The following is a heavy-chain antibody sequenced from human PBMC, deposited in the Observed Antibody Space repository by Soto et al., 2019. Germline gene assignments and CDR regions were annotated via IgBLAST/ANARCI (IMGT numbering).Heavy chain of an antibody. Sequence: GGSLRLSCSASGFSFSGYAMSWVRQSAGKGLEWVSAVSGSGGSTYYADSVKGRFTISRDNSKNTLYLQMNSLRAEDTAVYYCAKDRPKYYYDSSGFFDYWGQGNLVTVS. CDR3: AKDRPKYYYDSSGFFDY. D-gene: IGHD3-22*01. CDR1: GFSFSGYA. J-gene: IGHJ4*02. V-gene: IGHV3-23*01. CDR2: VSGSGGST.